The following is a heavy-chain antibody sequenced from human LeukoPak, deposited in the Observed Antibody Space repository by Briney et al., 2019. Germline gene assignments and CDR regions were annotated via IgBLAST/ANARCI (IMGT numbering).Heavy chain of an antibody. CDR3: ARDWRPDAFDI. Sequence: SVKVSCKASGGTFSSYAISWVGQAPGQGLEGMGGIIPIFGTANYAQKFQGRVTITADESTSTAYMELSSRRSEDTAVYYCARDWRPDAFDIWGQGTMVTVSS. J-gene: IGHJ3*02. CDR1: GGTFSSYA. D-gene: IGHD6-6*01. V-gene: IGHV1-69*01. CDR2: IIPIFGTA.